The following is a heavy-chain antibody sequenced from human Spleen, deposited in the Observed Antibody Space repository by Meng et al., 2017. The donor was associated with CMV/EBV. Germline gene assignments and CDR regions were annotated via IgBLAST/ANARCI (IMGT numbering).Heavy chain of an antibody. CDR1: DSVTSASAA. J-gene: IGHJ4*02. D-gene: IGHD6-19*01. Sequence: DSVTSASAAWTWIRQSPSRGLEWLGKTYYRSKWYSDYAESVRGRITINADTSRNQFSLQLISVTPEDTAVYYCAGGGGYTSGWYDYWGQGILVTVSS. V-gene: IGHV6-1*01. CDR2: TYYRSKWYS. CDR3: AGGGGYTSGWYDY.